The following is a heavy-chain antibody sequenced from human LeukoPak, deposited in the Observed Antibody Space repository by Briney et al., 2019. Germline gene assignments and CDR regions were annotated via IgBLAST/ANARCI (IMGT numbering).Heavy chain of an antibody. D-gene: IGHD3-10*01. CDR3: AKDYHVSGTAFDR. J-gene: IGHJ4*02. CDR2: ISYDGNIK. CDR1: GFTFTSYN. V-gene: IGHV3-30*18. Sequence: GGSLRLSCAASGFTFTSYNFHWVRRAPGKGLEWVSFISYDGNIKYADSVKGRFTISRDNSRNTLFLQMNSLRSEDTAVYYCAKDYHVSGTAFDRWGQGTLVTVSS.